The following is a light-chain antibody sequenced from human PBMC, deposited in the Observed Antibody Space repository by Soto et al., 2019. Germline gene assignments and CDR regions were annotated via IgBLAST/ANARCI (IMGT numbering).Light chain of an antibody. CDR1: QNVGSRY. J-gene: IGKJ1*01. V-gene: IGKV3-15*01. Sequence: EIVLTQSPATLSLSPGERATLSCRASQNVGSRYLAWYQQKPGQAPRLLIYGASTRATGIPARFSGSGSGTEFTLTISSLQSEDFAVYYCQQYNNWPPETFGQGTKVDIK. CDR3: QQYNNWPPET. CDR2: GAS.